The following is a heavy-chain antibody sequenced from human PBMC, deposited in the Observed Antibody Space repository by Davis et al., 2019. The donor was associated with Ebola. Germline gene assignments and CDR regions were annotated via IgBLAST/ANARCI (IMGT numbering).Heavy chain of an antibody. CDR1: GYSFPIYW. CDR3: ARQGYCNSTSCNNWFDP. D-gene: IGHD2-2*01. CDR2: IYPGDSDT. J-gene: IGHJ5*02. Sequence: GESLKISCKGSGYSFPIYWIGWVRQMPGRGLEWMGIIYPGDSDTIYSPSFQGQVTISADKSINTAYLQWSSLKASDTAIYYCARQGYCNSTSCNNWFDPWGQGTLVTVSS. V-gene: IGHV5-51*01.